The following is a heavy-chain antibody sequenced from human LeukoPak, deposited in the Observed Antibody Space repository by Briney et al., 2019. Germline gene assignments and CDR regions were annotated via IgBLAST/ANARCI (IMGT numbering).Heavy chain of an antibody. D-gene: IGHD5-24*01. CDR1: GGTFSSYT. CDR3: ASRSPRDGYIRDAFDI. V-gene: IGHV1-69*02. Sequence: ASVEVSCKASGGTFSSYTISWVRQAPGQGLEWMGRFIPILGIANYAQKFQGRVTITADKSTSTAYMELSSLRSEDTAVYYCASRSPRDGYIRDAFDIWGQGTMVTVSS. CDR2: FIPILGIA. J-gene: IGHJ3*02.